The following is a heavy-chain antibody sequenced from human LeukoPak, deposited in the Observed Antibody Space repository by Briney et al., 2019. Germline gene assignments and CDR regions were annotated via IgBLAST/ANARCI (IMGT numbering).Heavy chain of an antibody. V-gene: IGHV3-7*01. CDR3: ARDKSSSLALPIDY. CDR1: GFTFSSDW. J-gene: IGHJ4*02. Sequence: GGSLRLSCAASGFTFSSDWMSWVRQAPGKGLEWVANIKQDGSEKYYVDSVKGRFTISRDNAKNSLYLQMNSLRAEDTAVYYCARDKSSSLALPIDYWGQGTLVTVSS. D-gene: IGHD6-13*01. CDR2: IKQDGSEK.